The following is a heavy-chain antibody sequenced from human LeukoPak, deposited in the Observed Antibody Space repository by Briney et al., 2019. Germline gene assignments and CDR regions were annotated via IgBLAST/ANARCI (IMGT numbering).Heavy chain of an antibody. Sequence: GGSLRLSCAASGFTFSNYGMHWVRQAPGRGLEWVAFIRYDGNNEYYADSVKGRFTISRDNSKNTLYLQMNSLRAEDTAVYYCAKDPYSSGWWDYWGQGTLVTVSS. CDR1: GFTFSNYG. J-gene: IGHJ4*02. CDR3: AKDPYSSGWWDY. D-gene: IGHD6-19*01. V-gene: IGHV3-30*02. CDR2: IRYDGNNE.